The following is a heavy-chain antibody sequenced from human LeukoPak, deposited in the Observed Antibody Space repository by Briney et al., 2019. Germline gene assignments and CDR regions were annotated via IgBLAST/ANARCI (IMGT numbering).Heavy chain of an antibody. J-gene: IGHJ6*02. CDR3: ARDHGAGTLYYYYGMDV. CDR2: INPNSGGT. Sequence: ASVKVSCKASGYTFTGYYMHWVRQAPGQGLEWMGWINPNSGGTNYAQKFQGRVTMTRDTSISTAYMELSRLRSDDTAVYYCARDHGAGTLYYYYGMDVWGQGTTVTVSS. V-gene: IGHV1-2*02. CDR1: GYTFTGYY.